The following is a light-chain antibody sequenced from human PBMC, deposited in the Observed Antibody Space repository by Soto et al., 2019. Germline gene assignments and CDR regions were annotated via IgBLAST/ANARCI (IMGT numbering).Light chain of an antibody. V-gene: IGKV4-1*01. CDR2: WAS. CDR3: QQDYRVPDT. CDR1: QSLLYSSNNNNY. J-gene: IGKJ2*01. Sequence: DIVMTQSPDSLAVSLGEVATIHCKSNQSLLYSSNNNNYLAWYQQKPGQPPKLLIYWASIRESGVPDRFSGGVAGTDFTLTISGLQSEEGAVYYCQQDYRVPDTFGQGTTLEI.